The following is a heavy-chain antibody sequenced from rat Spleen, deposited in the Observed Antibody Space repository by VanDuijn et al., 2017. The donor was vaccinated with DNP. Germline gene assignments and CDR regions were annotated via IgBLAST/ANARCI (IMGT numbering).Heavy chain of an antibody. Sequence: EVQLVESGGGLVQPGRSLKLSCAASGFTFSNYDMAWVRQAPTKGLEWVASISPSGGSTYYRDSVKGRFTISRDNAKSTLYLQMDSLRSEDTATYYCATHYLPGYRGYYGLLPRGDYWGQGVMVTVSS. CDR2: ISPSGGST. V-gene: IGHV5-19*01. D-gene: IGHD1-6*01. J-gene: IGHJ2*01. CDR3: ATHYLPGYRGYYGLLPRGDY. CDR1: GFTFSNYD.